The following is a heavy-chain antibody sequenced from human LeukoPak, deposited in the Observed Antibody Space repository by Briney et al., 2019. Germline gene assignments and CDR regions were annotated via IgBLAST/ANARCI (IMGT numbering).Heavy chain of an antibody. V-gene: IGHV3-9*01. CDR2: ISWNSGSI. CDR3: ARDWGTAEDAFDI. D-gene: IGHD1-1*01. Sequence: GGSPRLSCAASGFTFDDYAMHWVRQAPGKGLEWVSGISWNSGSIGYADSVKGRFTISRDNAKNSLYLQMNSLRAEDTALYYCARDWGTAEDAFDIWGQGTMVTVSS. J-gene: IGHJ3*02. CDR1: GFTFDDYA.